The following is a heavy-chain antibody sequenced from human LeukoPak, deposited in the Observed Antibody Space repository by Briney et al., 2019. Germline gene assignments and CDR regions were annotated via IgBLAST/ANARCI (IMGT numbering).Heavy chain of an antibody. CDR1: GFTVSSNY. J-gene: IGHJ1*01. V-gene: IGHV3-53*01. CDR3: TRGAWDGYNYG. Sequence: GGSLRLSCAASGFTVSSNYMSWVRQAPGKGLEWVSIIYGGGSTYYADSVKGRFTISRDNVNNTLYLQMNSLRVEDTAMYYCTRGAWDGYNYGWGQGTLVTVSS. CDR2: IYGGGST. D-gene: IGHD5-24*01.